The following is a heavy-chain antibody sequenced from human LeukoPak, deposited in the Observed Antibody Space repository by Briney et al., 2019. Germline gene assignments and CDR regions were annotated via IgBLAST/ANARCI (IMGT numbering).Heavy chain of an antibody. Sequence: GSLRLSCAASGFTFSSYWMSWVRQAPGKGLEWVANIKQDGSEKYYVDSVKGRFTISRDNAKNSLYLQMNSLRAEDTAVYYCASQTYYDFWSGYYYYYMDVWGKGTTVTVSS. CDR2: IKQDGSEK. J-gene: IGHJ6*03. CDR1: GFTFSSYW. V-gene: IGHV3-7*01. CDR3: ASQTYYDFWSGYYYYYMDV. D-gene: IGHD3-3*01.